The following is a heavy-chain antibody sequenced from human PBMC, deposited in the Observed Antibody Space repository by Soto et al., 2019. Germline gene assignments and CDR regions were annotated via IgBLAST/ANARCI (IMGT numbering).Heavy chain of an antibody. CDR3: SRVGSSGASDY. CDR1: GSSISSYY. V-gene: IGHV4-59*01. CDR2: IYYGGTD. D-gene: IGHD2-15*01. Sequence: PSETLSLTCTVSGSSISSYYWSWIRQPPGKGLEWIGYIYYGGTDTNNPPPMRRDATSVDTSKNQFSLKLSCVTDADTAVYYCSRVGSSGASDYCGQGTLVTVSS. J-gene: IGHJ4*02.